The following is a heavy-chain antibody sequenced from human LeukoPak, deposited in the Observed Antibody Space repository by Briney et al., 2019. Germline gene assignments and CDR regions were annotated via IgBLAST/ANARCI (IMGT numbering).Heavy chain of an antibody. CDR2: INQDGSQK. D-gene: IGHD3-10*01. J-gene: IGHJ4*02. CDR1: GVSFSSYW. CDR3: VSTGSVLDY. Sequence: GGSLRLSCASSGVSFSSYWMTWVRQAPGKGLEWVANINQDGSQKYYVDSVKGRFTISRDNAKNSLHLQMNSLRVDDTAVYYCVSTGSVLDYWGQGTLVTVSS. V-gene: IGHV3-7*01.